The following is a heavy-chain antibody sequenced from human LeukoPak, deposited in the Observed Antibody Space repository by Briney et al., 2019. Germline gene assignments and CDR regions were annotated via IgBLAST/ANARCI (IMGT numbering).Heavy chain of an antibody. CDR2: IYYSGST. CDR1: GGSISSYY. V-gene: IGHV4-59*01. Sequence: SETLSLTCTVSGGSISSYYWSWIRQPPGKGLEWIGYIYYSGSTNYNPSLKSRVTISVDTSKNQFSLKLSSVTAADAAVYYCAREGWYYYDSSGESAFDIWGQGTMVT. CDR3: AREGWYYYDSSGESAFDI. D-gene: IGHD3-22*01. J-gene: IGHJ3*02.